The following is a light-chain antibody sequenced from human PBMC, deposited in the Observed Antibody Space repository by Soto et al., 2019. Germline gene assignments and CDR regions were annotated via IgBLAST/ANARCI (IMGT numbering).Light chain of an antibody. CDR1: PSPSTW. Sequence: DIQMTQSPSTLSAFVGDIVTITLRASPSPSTWVAWYPQKPGRAPTLLIYDASSLESGVPSRFSGSGSGTEFTLTVSSLQPDDFATYYCLQYNDYWTLGQGTKVDIK. V-gene: IGKV1-5*01. CDR2: DAS. J-gene: IGKJ1*01. CDR3: LQYNDYWT.